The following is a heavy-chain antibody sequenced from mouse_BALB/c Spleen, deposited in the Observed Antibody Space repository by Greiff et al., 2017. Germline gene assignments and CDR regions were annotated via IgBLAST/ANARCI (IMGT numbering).Heavy chain of an antibody. CDR2: ISSGGGNT. V-gene: IGHV5-9*03. D-gene: IGHD4-1*01. J-gene: IGHJ3*01. CDR1: GFTFSSYT. Sequence: EVNLVESGGGLVKPGGSLKLSCAASGFTFSSYTMSWVRQTPEKRLEWVATISSGGGNTYYPDSVKGRFTISRDNAKNNLYLQMSSLRSEDTALYYCASLTGTRETWFAYWGQGTLVTVSA. CDR3: ASLTGTRETWFAY.